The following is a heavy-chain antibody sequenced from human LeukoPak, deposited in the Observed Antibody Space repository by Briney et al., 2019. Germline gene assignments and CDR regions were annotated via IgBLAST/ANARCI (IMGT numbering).Heavy chain of an antibody. Sequence: GESLKISCKASGYSFTNYWIAWVRQMPGKGLEMMGIIYPGDSDTTYSPSFQGQVTFSADKSISTAYLQWSSLKASDTAMYYCAGALLGDGYNYGSFDYWGQGTLVTVSS. V-gene: IGHV5-51*01. D-gene: IGHD5-24*01. J-gene: IGHJ4*02. CDR3: AGALLGDGYNYGSFDY. CDR2: IYPGDSDT. CDR1: GYSFTNYW.